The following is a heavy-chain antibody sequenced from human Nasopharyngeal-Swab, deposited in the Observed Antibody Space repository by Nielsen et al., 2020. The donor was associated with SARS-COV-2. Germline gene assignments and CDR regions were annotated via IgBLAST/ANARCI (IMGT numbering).Heavy chain of an antibody. CDR1: GFTFSDYY. Sequence: GESLKISCAASGFTFSDYYMSWIRQAPGKGLEWVSYISSSGSTIYYADSVKARFTISRDNAKNSLYLQMNSLRAEDTAVYYCARAHGDYDYVWGSYRYTPETLDYWGQGTLVTVSS. J-gene: IGHJ4*02. D-gene: IGHD3-16*02. CDR3: ARAHGDYDYVWGSYRYTPETLDY. CDR2: ISSSGSTI. V-gene: IGHV3-11*04.